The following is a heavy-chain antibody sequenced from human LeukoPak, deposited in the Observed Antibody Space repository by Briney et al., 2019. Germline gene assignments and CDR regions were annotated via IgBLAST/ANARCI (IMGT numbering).Heavy chain of an antibody. Sequence: GASVKVSCKASGYTFTGYYMHWVRQAPGQGLEWMGWINPNSGGTNYAQKFQGRVTMTRDTSISTAYMELSRLRSDDTAVYYCARITIFGVPNGYFDYWGQGTLVTVSS. CDR2: INPNSGGT. V-gene: IGHV1-2*02. J-gene: IGHJ4*02. D-gene: IGHD3-3*01. CDR1: GYTFTGYY. CDR3: ARITIFGVPNGYFDY.